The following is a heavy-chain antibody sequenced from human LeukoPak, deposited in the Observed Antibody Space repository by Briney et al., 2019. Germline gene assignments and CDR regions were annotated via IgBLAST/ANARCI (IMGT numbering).Heavy chain of an antibody. CDR3: ARIVGDIVVVPAAPEDPNWFDP. J-gene: IGHJ5*02. CDR2: IYYSGST. D-gene: IGHD2-2*01. Sequence: TSETLSLTCTVSGGSISSSSYSWGWIRQPPGKGLEWIGYIYYSGSTYYNPSLKSRVTISVDTSKNQFSLKLSSVTAADTAVYYCARIVGDIVVVPAAPEDPNWFDPWGQGTLVTVSS. CDR1: GGSISSSSYS. V-gene: IGHV4-31*03.